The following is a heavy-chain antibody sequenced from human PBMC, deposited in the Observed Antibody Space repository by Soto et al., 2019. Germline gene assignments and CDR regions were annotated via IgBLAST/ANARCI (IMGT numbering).Heavy chain of an antibody. CDR2: IYYSGST. J-gene: IGHJ4*02. D-gene: IGHD2-15*01. Sequence: SETLSLTCTVSGGSISSYYWSWIRQPPGKGLEWIGYIYYSGSTNYNPSLKSRVTISVDTSKNQFSLKLSSVTAADTAVYYCASSPPKRYCSGGSCYPYFDYWGQGTLVTVSS. CDR3: ASSPPKRYCSGGSCYPYFDY. CDR1: GGSISSYY. V-gene: IGHV4-59*12.